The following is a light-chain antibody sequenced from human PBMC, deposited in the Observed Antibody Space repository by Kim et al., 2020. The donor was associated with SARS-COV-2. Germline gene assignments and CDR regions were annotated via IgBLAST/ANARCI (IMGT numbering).Light chain of an antibody. CDR3: QQYAHSPLT. CDR1: QSVSRSY. CDR2: GAS. Sequence: APGERATRSCRARQSVSRSYLAWYQQKPGQAPRLLIHGASNRATGIPDRFSGSESGTDFTLTISGLDPEDFAVYYCQQYAHSPLTFGQGTKVDIK. J-gene: IGKJ1*01. V-gene: IGKV3-20*01.